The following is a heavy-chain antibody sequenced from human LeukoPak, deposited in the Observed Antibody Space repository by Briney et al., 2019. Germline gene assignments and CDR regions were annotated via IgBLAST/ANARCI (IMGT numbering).Heavy chain of an antibody. CDR1: GFTFSSYA. J-gene: IGHJ3*02. D-gene: IGHD3-10*01. CDR3: ARIQAGDYYGSGSYYDAFDI. V-gene: IGHV3-7*01. CDR2: IKQDGSEK. Sequence: GGSLRLSCAASGFTFSSYAMHWVRQAPGKGLEWVANIKQDGSEKYYVDSVKGRFTISRDNAKNSLYLQMNSLRAEDTAVYYCARIQAGDYYGSGSYYDAFDIWGQGTMVTVSS.